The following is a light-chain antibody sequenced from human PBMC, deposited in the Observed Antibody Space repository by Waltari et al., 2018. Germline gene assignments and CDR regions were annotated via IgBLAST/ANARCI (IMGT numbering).Light chain of an antibody. V-gene: IGKV3-15*01. CDR1: RSVDTY. Sequence: ETVMTQSPATLSVSPGERASLYCGASRSVDTYVAWYQQKVGQSPRLIIYNASTRASGVPARFSGSGSGTAFTLTINDLQTDDSALYFCQQYGTWPPDTFGQGTKVEIK. CDR3: QQYGTWPPDT. CDR2: NAS. J-gene: IGKJ2*01.